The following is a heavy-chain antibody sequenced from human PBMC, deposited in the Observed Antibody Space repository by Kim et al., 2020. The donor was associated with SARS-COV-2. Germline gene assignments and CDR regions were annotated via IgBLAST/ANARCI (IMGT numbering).Heavy chain of an antibody. CDR3: TRGGRYDILTGSH. Sequence: YAASVKGRFTISRDDSKSIAYLQMNSLKTEDTAVYYCTRGGRYDILTGSHWGQGTLVTVSS. V-gene: IGHV3-49*02. D-gene: IGHD3-9*01. J-gene: IGHJ4*02.